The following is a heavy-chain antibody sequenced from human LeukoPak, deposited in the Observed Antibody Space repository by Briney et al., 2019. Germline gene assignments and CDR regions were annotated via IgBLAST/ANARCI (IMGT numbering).Heavy chain of an antibody. Sequence: SETLSLTCAVYGGSFSGYYWSWIRQPPGKGLEWIGEINHSGSTNYNPSLKSRVTISVDTSKNQFSLKLSSVTAADTAVYYCARASVAPMINYWGQGTLVTVSS. D-gene: IGHD3-16*01. CDR1: GGSFSGYY. J-gene: IGHJ4*02. CDR2: INHSGST. CDR3: ARASVAPMINY. V-gene: IGHV4-34*01.